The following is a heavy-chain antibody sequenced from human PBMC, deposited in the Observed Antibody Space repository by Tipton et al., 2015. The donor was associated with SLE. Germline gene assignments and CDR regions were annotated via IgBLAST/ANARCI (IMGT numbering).Heavy chain of an antibody. D-gene: IGHD3-3*01. CDR1: GASINTSNW. CDR3: ARVKNYDFWSGWAAFDI. CDR2: IYHSGST. J-gene: IGHJ3*02. V-gene: IGHV4-4*02. Sequence: TLSLTCDVSGASINTSNWWSWVRQPPEKGLEWIGSIYHSGSTYYNPSLKSRVTISVDTSKNHFSLKLSSVTAADTAVYYCARVKNYDFWSGWAAFDIWGQGTMVTVSS.